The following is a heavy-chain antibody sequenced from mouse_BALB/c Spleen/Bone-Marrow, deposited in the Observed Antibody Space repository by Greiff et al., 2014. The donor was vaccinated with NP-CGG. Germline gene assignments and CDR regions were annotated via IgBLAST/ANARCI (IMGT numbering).Heavy chain of an antibody. CDR1: GDSITSGY. Sequence: VQLKESGPSLVKPSQTLSLTCSVTGDSITSGYWNWIRKFPGNKLEYMGYISYSGNTYYNQSLKSRISIIRDTSKNQSYRHLKSVTTEDTATSYCAVQDGYCFDYWGQGPPLTASS. D-gene: IGHD2-3*01. J-gene: IGHJ2*01. CDR3: AVQDGYCFDY. CDR2: ISYSGNT. V-gene: IGHV3-8*02.